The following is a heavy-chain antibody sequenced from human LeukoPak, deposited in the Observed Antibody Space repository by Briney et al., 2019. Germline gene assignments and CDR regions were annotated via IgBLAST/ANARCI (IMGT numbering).Heavy chain of an antibody. V-gene: IGHV1-2*02. D-gene: IGHD3-22*01. CDR1: GYTFTGYY. J-gene: IGHJ4*02. CDR3: ARAGVRYYYDSSGYYLDFDF. CDR2: INPNSGGT. Sequence: ASVKVSCRTSGYTFTGYYMHWVRQAPGQGLGWMGWINPNSGGTNYPQKFQGRVTMTRDTSITTAYMELSSLRSDDTAVYYCARAGVRYYYDSSGYYLDFDFWGQGTLVTVSS.